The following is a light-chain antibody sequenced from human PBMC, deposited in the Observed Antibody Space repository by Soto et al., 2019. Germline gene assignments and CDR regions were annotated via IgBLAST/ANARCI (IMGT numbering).Light chain of an antibody. CDR1: QSVSSSF. CDR2: GAS. Sequence: EIVLTQSPGTQSLSPGERATLSCRASQSVSSSFLAWYQQKPGQAPRLLIYGASTRATGIPDRFSGSGSGTDFTLTISRLEPEDFAVYYCQQYGSSLGTFGPGTQVIS. CDR3: QQYGSSLGT. V-gene: IGKV3-20*01. J-gene: IGKJ3*01.